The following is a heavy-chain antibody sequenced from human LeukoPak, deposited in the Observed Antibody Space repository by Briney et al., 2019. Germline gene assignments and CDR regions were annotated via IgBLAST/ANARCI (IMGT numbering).Heavy chain of an antibody. V-gene: IGHV5-51*01. Sequence: GESLKISCKGSGYSFTSYWIGWVRQMPGKGLEWMGIIYPGDSDTRYSPSFQGQVTISADKSISTAYLQWSSLKASDTAIYYCARQHYYDSSGYYSDLNWFDPWGQGTLVTVSS. CDR3: ARQHYYDSSGYYSDLNWFDP. CDR2: IYPGDSDT. D-gene: IGHD3-22*01. CDR1: GYSFTSYW. J-gene: IGHJ5*02.